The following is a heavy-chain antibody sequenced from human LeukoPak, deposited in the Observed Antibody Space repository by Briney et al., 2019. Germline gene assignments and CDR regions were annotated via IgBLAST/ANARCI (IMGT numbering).Heavy chain of an antibody. D-gene: IGHD3-10*01. CDR1: GFTFSTYI. CDR2: ISSLSNYI. J-gene: IGHJ4*02. CDR3: ARDRIDGSGSSDY. Sequence: PGGSLRLSCAVSGFTFSTYIMNWVRQAPGKGLEWVSSISSLSNYIYYEDSVKGRFTISRDYAKNSLYLQMNSLRAEDTAVYYCARDRIDGSGSSDYWGQGTLVTVSS. V-gene: IGHV3-21*01.